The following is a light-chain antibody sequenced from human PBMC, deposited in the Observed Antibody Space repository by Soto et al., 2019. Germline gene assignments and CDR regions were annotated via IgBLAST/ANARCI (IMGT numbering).Light chain of an antibody. J-gene: IGLJ2*01. CDR1: TGAVTSGHY. CDR3: LLSYSGARV. Sequence: QAVVTQAPSLTVSPGGTVTLTCGSSTGAVTSGHYPYWFQHKPGQAPRTLIYDTSNKPSWTPARFSGSLLGGRAALTLSGAQREDEAEYYCLLSYSGARVFGGGTQFTVL. V-gene: IGLV7-46*01. CDR2: DTS.